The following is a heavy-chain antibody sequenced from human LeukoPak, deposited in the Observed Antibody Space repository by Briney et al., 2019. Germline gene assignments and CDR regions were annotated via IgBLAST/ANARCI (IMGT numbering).Heavy chain of an antibody. J-gene: IGHJ5*02. D-gene: IGHD6-13*01. CDR1: GFTFSSYS. CDR2: ISSSSSYI. Sequence: PGGSLRLSCAASGFTFSSYSMNWVRQAPGKGLEWVSSISSSSSYIYYADSVKGRFTISRDNAKNSLYLQMNSLRAEDTAVYYCARDDRKLYSSSWSPPAPRSNWLDPWGQGTLVTVSS. CDR3: ARDDRKLYSSSWSPPAPRSNWLDP. V-gene: IGHV3-21*01.